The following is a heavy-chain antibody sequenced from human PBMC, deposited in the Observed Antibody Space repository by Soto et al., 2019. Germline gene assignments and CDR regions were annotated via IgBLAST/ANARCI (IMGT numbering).Heavy chain of an antibody. CDR2: IDVGSGNT. V-gene: IGHV1-58*01. CDR1: GFTFSSSA. D-gene: IGHD2-2*01. J-gene: IGHJ6*02. CDR3: ARVGAEYQLLRPYYYYYYGMDV. Sequence: SVKVSCKTSGFTFSSSAVHWVRQARGHRLQWIGWIDVGSGNTGYAQKFQGRVTMTRNTSISTAYMELSSLRSEDTAVYYCARVGAEYQLLRPYYYYYYGMDVWGQGTPVTVSS.